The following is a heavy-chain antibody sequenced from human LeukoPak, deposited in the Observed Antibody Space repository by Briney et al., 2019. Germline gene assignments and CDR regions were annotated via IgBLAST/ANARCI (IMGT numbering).Heavy chain of an antibody. Sequence: GGSLRLSCAASGFTFSSYGMSWVRQAPGKGLEWVSAISGSGGSTYYADSVKGRFTISRDNSKNTLYLQMNSLRAEDTAVYYCAKGHDDYYGSGSFDYWGQGTLVTVSS. CDR2: ISGSGGST. J-gene: IGHJ4*02. D-gene: IGHD3-10*01. CDR1: GFTFSSYG. CDR3: AKGHDDYYGSGSFDY. V-gene: IGHV3-23*01.